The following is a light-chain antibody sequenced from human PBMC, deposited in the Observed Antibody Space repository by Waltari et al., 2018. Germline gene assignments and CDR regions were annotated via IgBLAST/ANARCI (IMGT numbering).Light chain of an antibody. J-gene: IGKJ1*01. CDR1: QIVSNW. CDR2: DAS. Sequence: EIVLTQSPAPLSFSPGERATLSCRASQIVSNWLAWYQQKPGRGPRLLIYDASTRAAGIPDRFSGSGSGTEFTLTITRLEPEDVAVYFCQQERNWSWTFGQGTKVEIK. CDR3: QQERNWSWT. V-gene: IGKV3D-20*02.